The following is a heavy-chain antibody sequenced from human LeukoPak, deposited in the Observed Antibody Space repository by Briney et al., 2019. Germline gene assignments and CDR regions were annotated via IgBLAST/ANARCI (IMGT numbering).Heavy chain of an antibody. CDR2: IYYSGST. CDR1: GGSISSSSYY. J-gene: IGHJ3*02. D-gene: IGHD6-13*01. Sequence: SETLSLTCTVSGGSISSSSYYWGWIRQPPGKGLEWIGSIYYSGSTYYNPSLKSRVTISVDTSKNQFSLKLSSVTAADTAVYYCASGGSSSWYKGRDDAFGIWGQGTMVTVSS. CDR3: ASGGSSSWYKGRDDAFGI. V-gene: IGHV4-39*01.